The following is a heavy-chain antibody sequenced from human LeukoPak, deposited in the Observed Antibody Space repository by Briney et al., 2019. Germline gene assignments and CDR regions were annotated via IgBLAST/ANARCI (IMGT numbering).Heavy chain of an antibody. CDR1: GFTFSNYS. D-gene: IGHD5-18*01. CDR2: ISPSSHYI. V-gene: IGHV3-21*04. CDR3: ARDRHTAMVCYYYYMDV. J-gene: IGHJ6*03. Sequence: GGSLRLSCAGSGFTFSNYSINWVRQAPGKGLEWVSSISPSSHYIYYADSVRGRFTISRDNARNSLYLQMNSLRDEDTAVYYCARDRHTAMVCYYYYMDVWGTGTTVTVSS.